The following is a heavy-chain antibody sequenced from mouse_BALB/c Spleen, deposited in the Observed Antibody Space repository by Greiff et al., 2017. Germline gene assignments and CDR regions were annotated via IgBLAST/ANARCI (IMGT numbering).Heavy chain of an antibody. Sequence: EVKLMESGGGLVQPGGSLRLSCATSGFTFTDYYMSWVRQPPGKALEWLGFIRNKANGYTTEYSASVKGRFTISRDNSQSILYLQMNTLRAEDSATYYCARDSLTGTSPYWGQGTLVTVSA. D-gene: IGHD4-1*01. CDR1: GFTFTDYY. J-gene: IGHJ3*01. V-gene: IGHV7-3*02. CDR3: ARDSLTGTSPY. CDR2: IRNKANGYTT.